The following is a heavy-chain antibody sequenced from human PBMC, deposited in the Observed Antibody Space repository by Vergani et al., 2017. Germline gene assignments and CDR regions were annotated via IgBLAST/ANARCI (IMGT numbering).Heavy chain of an antibody. CDR1: GFTFSSYG. CDR2: ISYDGSNK. D-gene: IGHD4-17*01. J-gene: IGHJ2*01. Sequence: QVQLVESGGGVVQPGRSLRLSCAASGFTFSSYGMHWVRQAPGKGLEWVAVISYDGSNKYYADSVKGRFTISRDNSKNTLYLQMNSLRAEDTAVYYCARDGPPYGDYVFWYFDLWGRGTLVTVSS. CDR3: ARDGPPYGDYVFWYFDL. V-gene: IGHV3-30*03.